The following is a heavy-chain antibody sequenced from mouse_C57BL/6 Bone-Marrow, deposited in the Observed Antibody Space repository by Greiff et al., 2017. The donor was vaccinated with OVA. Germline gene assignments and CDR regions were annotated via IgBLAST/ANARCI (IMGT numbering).Heavy chain of an antibody. CDR2: IWRGGST. CDR3: ATYGYDRALCDY. D-gene: IGHD2-2*01. V-gene: IGHV2-5*01. Sequence: QVQLKESGPGLVQPSQSLSITCTVSGFSLTSYGVPWVRQSPGKGLEWLGVIWRGGSTDYNAAFMSRLSITKDNSKSQVFFKMNSLQADDTAIYYCATYGYDRALCDYWGQGTTLTVSS. J-gene: IGHJ2*01. CDR1: GFSLTSYG.